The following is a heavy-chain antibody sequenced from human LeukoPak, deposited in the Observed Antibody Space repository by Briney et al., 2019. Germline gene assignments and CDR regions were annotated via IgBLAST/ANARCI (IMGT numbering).Heavy chain of an antibody. CDR3: AKDQYSSSWYFPFDY. V-gene: IGHV3-30*02. Sequence: GGFLRLSCAASGFTFSSYGMHWVRQAPGKGLEWVEFIRYDGSNKYYADSVKGRFTISRDNSKNTLYLQMNSLRAEDTAVYYGAKDQYSSSWYFPFDYWGQGTLVTVA. CDR1: GFTFSSYG. J-gene: IGHJ4*02. D-gene: IGHD6-13*01. CDR2: IRYDGSNK.